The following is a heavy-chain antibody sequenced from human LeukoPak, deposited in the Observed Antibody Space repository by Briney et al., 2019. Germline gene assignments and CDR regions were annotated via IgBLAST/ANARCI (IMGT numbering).Heavy chain of an antibody. D-gene: IGHD6-19*01. CDR1: GFTFSDYY. V-gene: IGHV3-11*04. Sequence: GGSLRLSCAASGFTFSDYYMTWIRQAPGKGLEWVSYISSSTSNIYYADSVKGRFTISRDNSKNTLYLQMNSLRAEDTAVYYCARGGSSGHDAFDIWGQGTMVTVSS. J-gene: IGHJ3*02. CDR2: ISSSTSNI. CDR3: ARGGSSGHDAFDI.